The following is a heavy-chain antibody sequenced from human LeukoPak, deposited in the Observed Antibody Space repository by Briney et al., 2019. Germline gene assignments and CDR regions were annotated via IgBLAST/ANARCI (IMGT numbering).Heavy chain of an antibody. CDR2: IYHSGST. J-gene: IGHJ4*02. D-gene: IGHD1-26*01. CDR3: ARTILSGSYLYYFDY. V-gene: IGHV4-38-2*02. CDR1: GYSISSGYY. Sequence: SETLSLTCTVSGYSISSGYYWGWIRQPPGKGLEWIGSIYHSGSTYYNPSLKSRVTISVDTSKNQFSLKLSSVTAADTAVYYCARTILSGSYLYYFDYWGQGTLVTVSS.